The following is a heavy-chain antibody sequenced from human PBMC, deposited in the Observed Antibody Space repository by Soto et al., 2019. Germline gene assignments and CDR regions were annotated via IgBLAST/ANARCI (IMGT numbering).Heavy chain of an antibody. J-gene: IGHJ6*02. CDR1: GFTFSSYG. D-gene: IGHD3-10*01. Sequence: GGSLRLSCAPSGFTFSSYGMHWVRQASGKGLEWVAVIWYDGSNKDYADSVKGRFTISRDNSKNTLYLQMNSLRAEDTAVYYCARGGGFREHGMDVWGQGTTVTVSS. V-gene: IGHV3-33*01. CDR3: ARGGGFREHGMDV. CDR2: IWYDGSNK.